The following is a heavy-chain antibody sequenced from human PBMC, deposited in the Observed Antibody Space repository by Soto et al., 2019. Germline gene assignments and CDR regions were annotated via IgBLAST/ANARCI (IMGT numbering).Heavy chain of an antibody. J-gene: IGHJ5*02. D-gene: IGHD3-16*01. CDR2: IYTKERT. CDR1: GGSITNDY. CDR3: ARDDYKDGGNNWFDP. Sequence: SETLSLTCTVSGGSITNDYWSWMRQPAGKGLEWIGRIYTKERTNYNLSFRNRVTMSVDTSKNQFSLKLDAVTAADTAVYYCARDDYKDGGNNWFDPWGQGTLVTVSS. V-gene: IGHV4-4*07.